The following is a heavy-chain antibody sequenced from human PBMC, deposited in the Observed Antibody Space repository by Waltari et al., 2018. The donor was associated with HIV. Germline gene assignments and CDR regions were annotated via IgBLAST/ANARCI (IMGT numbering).Heavy chain of an antibody. CDR2: INQSGNT. J-gene: IGHJ4*02. Sequence: QVQLQQWGAGLLKPSETLSLTCAVYGGSLSQNFWSWIRQLPGKGLEWLGEINQSGNTRYNPSLKSRVTTSVDTSKKQFSLKLRSVTAADTAMYYCARVFGGGHFDSWGQG. V-gene: IGHV4-34*02. D-gene: IGHD3-10*01. CDR1: GGSLSQNF. CDR3: ARVFGGGHFDS.